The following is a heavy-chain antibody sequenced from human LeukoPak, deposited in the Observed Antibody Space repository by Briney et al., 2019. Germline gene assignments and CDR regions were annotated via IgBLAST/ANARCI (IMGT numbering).Heavy chain of an antibody. CDR2: IWYDGSNK. D-gene: IGHD5-12*01. Sequence: GRSLRLSCAASGFTFSRYGMHWVRQAPGKGLEWVAVIWYDGSNKYYADSVKSRFTISRDNSKNTLYLQRNGLRAEDSGVNYCVRKGGWLRYGMDVWGQGTTVTVSS. CDR3: VRKGGWLRYGMDV. V-gene: IGHV3-33*01. CDR1: GFTFSRYG. J-gene: IGHJ6*02.